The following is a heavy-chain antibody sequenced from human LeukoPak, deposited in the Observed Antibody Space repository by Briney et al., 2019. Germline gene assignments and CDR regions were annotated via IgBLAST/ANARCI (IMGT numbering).Heavy chain of an antibody. CDR2: INPNSGGT. D-gene: IGHD2-15*01. Sequence: VASVKVSCKASGYIFTGYYMHWVRQAPGQGLEWMGWINPNSGGTNYAQKFQGRVTMTRDTSISTAYMELSRLRSDDTAVHYCARDGVLRYCSGGSCPADWFDPWGQGTLVTVSS. J-gene: IGHJ5*02. V-gene: IGHV1-2*02. CDR3: ARDGVLRYCSGGSCPADWFDP. CDR1: GYIFTGYY.